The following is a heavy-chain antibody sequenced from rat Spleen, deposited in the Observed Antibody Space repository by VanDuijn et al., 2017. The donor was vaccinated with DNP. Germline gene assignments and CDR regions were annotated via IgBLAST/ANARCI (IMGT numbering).Heavy chain of an antibody. J-gene: IGHJ2*01. V-gene: IGHV3-1*01. CDR2: ISYSGST. Sequence: EVQLQESGPGLVKPSQSLSLTCSVTGYSITSHYWGWIRQFPGNKMVYIGHISYSGSTTYNPSLKSRISITRDTSKNQFFLHLNSVTTEDTATYYCARWSDYFDYWGQGVMVTVSS. CDR3: ARWSDYFDY. CDR1: GYSITSHY.